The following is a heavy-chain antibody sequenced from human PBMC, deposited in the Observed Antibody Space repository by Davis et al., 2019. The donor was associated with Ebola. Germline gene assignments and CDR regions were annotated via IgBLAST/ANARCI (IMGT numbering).Heavy chain of an antibody. D-gene: IGHD6-6*01. J-gene: IGHJ4*02. CDR1: GFPFSSYA. V-gene: IGHV3-23*01. Sequence: GESLKISCAASGFPFSSYAMIWVRQAPGKGLEWVSAISGSVGSTYYPDSVKGRFTISRDNSKNTLYLQMNSLRAEDTAVYYCAKVALGARPIFAYYFDYWGQGTLVTVSS. CDR3: AKVALGARPIFAYYFDY. CDR2: ISGSVGST.